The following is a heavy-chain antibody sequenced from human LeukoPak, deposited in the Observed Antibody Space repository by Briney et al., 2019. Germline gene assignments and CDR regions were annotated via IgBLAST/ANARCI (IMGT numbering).Heavy chain of an antibody. CDR1: GFTFSSYG. J-gene: IGHJ4*02. D-gene: IGHD3-3*01. CDR2: ISGSGGST. Sequence: GGSLRLSCAASGFTFSSYGMSWVRQAPGKGLEWVSAISGSGGSTYYADSVKGRFTISRDNSKNTLYLQMNSLRAEDTAVYYCARQIYDFWSPLPSDYWGQGTLVTVSS. CDR3: ARQIYDFWSPLPSDY. V-gene: IGHV3-23*01.